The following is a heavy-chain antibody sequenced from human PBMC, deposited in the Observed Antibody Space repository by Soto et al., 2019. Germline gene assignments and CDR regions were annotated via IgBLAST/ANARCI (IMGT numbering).Heavy chain of an antibody. CDR1: GFTFKQSA. Sequence: GGSLRLSCEASGFTFKQSAMNWVRQAPGKGLECVASISDTGASTWYAESVRGRLSISRDNSKNTLYLQMNSLRGEDTAVYYCAKGRGSGWAWYFDNWGQGTLVTVSS. J-gene: IGHJ4*02. D-gene: IGHD6-19*01. V-gene: IGHV3-23*01. CDR3: AKGRGSGWAWYFDN. CDR2: ISDTGAST.